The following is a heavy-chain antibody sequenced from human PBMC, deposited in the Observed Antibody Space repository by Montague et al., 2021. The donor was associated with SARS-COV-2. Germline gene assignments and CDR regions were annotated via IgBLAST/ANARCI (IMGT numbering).Heavy chain of an antibody. V-gene: IGHV3-23*01. Sequence: SLRLSCAASKSTFNTYAMTWVRQAPGKGLEWVSCIGSGGDTFFADSVQGRFTISRDFSTNTVFLQMNRLRADDTAMYFCASYGVKSPGAFDIWGQGTLVTVSS. CDR1: KSTFNTYA. CDR3: ASYGVKSPGAFDI. CDR2: IGSGGDT. D-gene: IGHD4-17*01. J-gene: IGHJ3*02.